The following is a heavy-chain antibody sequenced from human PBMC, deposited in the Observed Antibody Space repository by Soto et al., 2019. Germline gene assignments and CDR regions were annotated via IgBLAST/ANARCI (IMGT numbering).Heavy chain of an antibody. CDR3: AHSRCGGDCLQSYSSHYYYGMDV. D-gene: IGHD2-21*02. CDR1: GFSLSTGGVG. CDR2: IYWDNDK. V-gene: IGHV2-5*02. J-gene: IGHJ6*02. Sequence: SGPTLVNPTRTLTLTCTFSGFSLSTGGVGVGWIRQPPGEALEWLALIYWDNDKRYSPSLKSRLTITKDASKNQVVLTMTNMDPVDTATYYCAHSRCGGDCLQSYSSHYYYGMDVWGQGATVTVSS.